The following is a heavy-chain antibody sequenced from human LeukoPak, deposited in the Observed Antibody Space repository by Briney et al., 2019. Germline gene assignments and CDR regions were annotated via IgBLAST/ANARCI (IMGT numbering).Heavy chain of an antibody. J-gene: IGHJ6*02. Sequence: PSETLSLTCTVSGGSISSYYWSWIRQPPGKGLEWIGYIYYSGSTNYNPSLKSRVTISVDTSKNQFSLKLSSVTAADTAVYYCAKNLPTVKEMWWYYYYYGMDVWGQGTTVTVSS. D-gene: IGHD4-11*01. CDR2: IYYSGST. V-gene: IGHV4-59*08. CDR3: AKNLPTVKEMWWYYYYYGMDV. CDR1: GGSISSYY.